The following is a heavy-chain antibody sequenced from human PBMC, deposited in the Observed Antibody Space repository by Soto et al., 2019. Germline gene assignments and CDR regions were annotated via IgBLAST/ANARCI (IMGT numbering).Heavy chain of an antibody. CDR2: IYYSGST. Sequence: ETLSLTCTVSGGSISSYYWSWIRQPPGKGLEWIGYIYYSGSTNYNPSLKSRVTISVDTSKNQFSLKLSSVTAADTAVYYCARVRPVAGHNDAFDIWGQGTMVTVSS. CDR1: GGSISSYY. V-gene: IGHV4-59*01. J-gene: IGHJ3*02. CDR3: ARVRPVAGHNDAFDI. D-gene: IGHD6-19*01.